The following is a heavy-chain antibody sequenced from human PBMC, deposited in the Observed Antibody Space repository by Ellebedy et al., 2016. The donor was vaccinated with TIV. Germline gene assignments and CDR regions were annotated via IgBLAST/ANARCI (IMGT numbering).Heavy chain of an antibody. D-gene: IGHD3-10*01. CDR1: GGSISGLY. J-gene: IGHJ4*02. V-gene: IGHV4-59*11. CDR3: ASGRGLIDY. CDR2: MFFSGNS. Sequence: MPGGSLRLSCTVSGGSISGLYWSWIRQSPGKGLEWIGYMFFSGNSNYNPSLKSRVSISLDMPKNQFSLKLDSVTAADTGVYFCASGRGLIDYWGQGILVTVSS.